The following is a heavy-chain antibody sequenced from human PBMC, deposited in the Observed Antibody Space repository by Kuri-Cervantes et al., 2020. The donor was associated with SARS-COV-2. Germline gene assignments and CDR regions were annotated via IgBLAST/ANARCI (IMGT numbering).Heavy chain of an antibody. V-gene: IGHV3-30*03. CDR1: GFTFSSYG. CDR3: ARGIAARRGYYYYGMDV. Sequence: GESLKISCAASGFTFSSYGMHWVRQAPGKGLEWVAVISYDGSNKYYADSVKGRFTISRDNSKNTLYLQMNCLRAEDTAVYYCARGIAARRGYYYYGMDVWGQGTTVTVSS. CDR2: ISYDGSNK. D-gene: IGHD6-6*01. J-gene: IGHJ6*02.